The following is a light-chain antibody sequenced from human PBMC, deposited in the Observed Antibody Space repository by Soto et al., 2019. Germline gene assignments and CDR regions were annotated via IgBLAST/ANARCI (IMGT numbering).Light chain of an antibody. CDR1: QSVSTN. CDR3: QQYSSSPS. CDR2: GAS. V-gene: IGKV3-15*01. J-gene: IGKJ5*01. Sequence: GERATLCVRASQSVSTNLAWYQQKPGQVPSLLIYGASTRASGIPARFSGSGSGTEFTLTIGSLQSEDFAVYYCQQYSSSPSFGQGTRLEIK.